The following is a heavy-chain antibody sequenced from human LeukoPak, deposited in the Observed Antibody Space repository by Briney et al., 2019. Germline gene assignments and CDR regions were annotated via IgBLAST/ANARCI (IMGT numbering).Heavy chain of an antibody. J-gene: IGHJ4*02. Sequence: PSETLSLTCTVSGGSVSSGSYYGSWTRQPPGKGLELIGYISYTGSTDYNPSLKSRATISVDTSKNQFSLNLNSANAADTAVYYCARSGSSEGLYWGQGSPVTVSS. D-gene: IGHD1-26*01. CDR1: GGSVSSGSYY. V-gene: IGHV4-61*01. CDR2: ISYTGST. CDR3: ARSGSSEGLY.